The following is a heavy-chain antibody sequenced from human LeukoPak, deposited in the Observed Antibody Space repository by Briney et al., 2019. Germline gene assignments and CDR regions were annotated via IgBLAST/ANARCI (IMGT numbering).Heavy chain of an antibody. D-gene: IGHD3-3*01. CDR3: AVSYYDFWSVDY. Sequence: SETLSLTCIVSGGSVRSYYWSWIRRPPGKGLEWIGYIYYSGSTNYNPSLKSRVSISVDTSKNQFSLKLSSVTAADTAVYYCAVSYYDFWSVDYWGRGALVTVSS. J-gene: IGHJ4*02. V-gene: IGHV4-59*02. CDR2: IYYSGST. CDR1: GGSVRSYY.